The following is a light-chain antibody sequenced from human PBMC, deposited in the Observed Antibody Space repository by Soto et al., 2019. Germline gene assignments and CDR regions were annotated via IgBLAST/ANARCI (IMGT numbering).Light chain of an antibody. V-gene: IGKV3-15*01. CDR2: CAS. CDR3: QQYNNWPPRFT. CDR1: QSVSSN. J-gene: IGKJ3*01. Sequence: EIVMTQSPATMSVSPGERATLSCRASQSVSSNLAWYQQKPGQAPRLLIYCASTRATGIPARFSGSGSGTDVTLTISRLQSEDFAVYYCQQYNNWPPRFTFGPGTKVDIK.